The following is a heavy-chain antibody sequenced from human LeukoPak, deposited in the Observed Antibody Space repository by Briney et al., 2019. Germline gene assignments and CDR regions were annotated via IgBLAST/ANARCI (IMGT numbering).Heavy chain of an antibody. Sequence: GGSLRLSCAASGFLVNTNYMTWVRQAPGRGLERVSFIYADGNTYYAHSVKVRFTISRDTSKNAVYLQMNSLRAEDPTVYYCARDSYGDANFDSWGQGTLVTVSS. V-gene: IGHV3-53*01. J-gene: IGHJ4*02. CDR3: ARDSYGDANFDS. CDR1: GFLVNTNY. D-gene: IGHD4-17*01. CDR2: IYADGNT.